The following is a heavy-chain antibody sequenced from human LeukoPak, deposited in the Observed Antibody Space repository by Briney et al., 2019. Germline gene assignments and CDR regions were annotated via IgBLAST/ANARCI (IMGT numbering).Heavy chain of an antibody. D-gene: IGHD6-13*01. V-gene: IGHV4-34*01. CDR1: GESFSGYY. CDR3: ARVGAAAGYTIDHFQH. J-gene: IGHJ1*01. CDR2: INHSGST. Sequence: SETLSLTCAVYGESFSGYYWSWIRQPPGKGLEWIGEINHSGSTNYNPSLKSRVTISVDTSKNQFSLKLSSVTAADTAVYYCARVGAAAGYTIDHFQHWGQGTLVTVSS.